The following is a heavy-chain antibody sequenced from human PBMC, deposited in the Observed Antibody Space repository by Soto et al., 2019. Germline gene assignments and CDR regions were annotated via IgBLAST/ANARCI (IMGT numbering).Heavy chain of an antibody. CDR3: AKDLGYFGSGTYSTFDY. J-gene: IGHJ4*02. V-gene: IGHV3-23*04. Sequence: VQLVESGGGLVRPGGSLRLSCVASGFTFSDYYMSWIRQAPGKGLEWVSGISGSGGNTYYADSVKGRFTISRDNSKNTLYLQMNSLRAEDTAVYYCAKDLGYFGSGTYSTFDYWGQGTLVTVSS. D-gene: IGHD3-10*01. CDR2: ISGSGGNT. CDR1: GFTFSDYY.